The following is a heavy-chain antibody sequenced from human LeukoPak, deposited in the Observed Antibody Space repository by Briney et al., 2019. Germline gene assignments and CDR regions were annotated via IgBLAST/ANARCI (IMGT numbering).Heavy chain of an antibody. J-gene: IGHJ5*02. D-gene: IGHD6-13*01. CDR3: ARDRAGIAAAGSWSWFDP. CDR1: GYSISSGYY. V-gene: IGHV4-38-2*02. CDR2: IYHSGST. Sequence: SETLSLTCAVSGYSISSGYYWGWIRQPPGTGLEWIGSIYHSGSTYYNPSLTSRVTISVDTSKNQFSLKLSSVTAADTAVYYCARDRAGIAAAGSWSWFDPWGQGTLVTVSS.